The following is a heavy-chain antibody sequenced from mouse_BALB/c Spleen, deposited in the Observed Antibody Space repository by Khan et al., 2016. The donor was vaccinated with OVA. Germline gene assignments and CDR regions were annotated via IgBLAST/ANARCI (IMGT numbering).Heavy chain of an antibody. CDR3: ARGGYGSPFAY. V-gene: IGHV1S127*01. Sequence: QVQLQQSGPELVRPGASVKMSCKASGYTFTSFWIHWVKQRPGQGLEWIGMIDPSKSETRLNQKFKDKATLNVDKSSNTVYMQLSRLTSEDSAVXCCARGGYGSPFAYWGQGTLVTVSA. CDR1: GYTFTSFW. J-gene: IGHJ3*01. D-gene: IGHD1-1*01. CDR2: IDPSKSET.